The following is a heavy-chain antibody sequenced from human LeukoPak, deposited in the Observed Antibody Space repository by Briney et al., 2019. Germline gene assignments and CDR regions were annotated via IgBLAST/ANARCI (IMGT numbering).Heavy chain of an antibody. CDR3: ARDGIAVFGVITGNYYYMDV. Sequence: AEPLSLTCAVHGGSFSDYSWSWIRQPPGKGLEWIGEISHSGGTNYNPSLKSRVTMSVDTSNNQFSLKLKCVTAADTAVYYCARDGIAVFGVITGNYYYMDVWGNGTTVSVSS. D-gene: IGHD3-3*01. CDR1: GGSFSDYS. J-gene: IGHJ6*03. CDR2: ISHSGGT. V-gene: IGHV4-34*01.